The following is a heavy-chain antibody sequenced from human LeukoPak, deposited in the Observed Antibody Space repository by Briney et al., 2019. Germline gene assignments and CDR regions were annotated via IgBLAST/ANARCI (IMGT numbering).Heavy chain of an antibody. CDR3: ARGLGRQQLVSPFDY. CDR1: GYSISSGYY. CDR2: VYHSGTI. D-gene: IGHD6-13*01. Sequence: EPLPLTGTVSGYSISSGYYWGWIRQPSGKGLEWLASVYHSGTIYYNPSLKSRVTISVDTSKNQFSLKLISVTAADTAVYYCARGLGRQQLVSPFDYWGQGTLVTVSS. J-gene: IGHJ4*02. V-gene: IGHV4-38-2*02.